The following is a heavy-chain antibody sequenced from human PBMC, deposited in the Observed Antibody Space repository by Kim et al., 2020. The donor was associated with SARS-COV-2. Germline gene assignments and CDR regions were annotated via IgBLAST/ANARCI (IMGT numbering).Heavy chain of an antibody. CDR1: GFTFSCYA. V-gene: IGHV3-23*01. D-gene: IGHD6-13*01. J-gene: IGHJ2*01. CDR2: ISGSGGST. Sequence: GGSLRLSCAASGFTFSCYAMSWVRQAPGKGLEWVSAISGSGGSTYYADAVKGRFTISRDNSKNTLYLQMNSLRAEDTAVYYCAKDFSPPQQLPRRWGRGTLVTVSS. CDR3: AKDFSPPQQLPRR.